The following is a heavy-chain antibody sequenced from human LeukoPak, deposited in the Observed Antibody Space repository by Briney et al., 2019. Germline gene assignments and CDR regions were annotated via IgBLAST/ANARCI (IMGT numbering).Heavy chain of an antibody. D-gene: IGHD6-13*01. V-gene: IGHV1-8*01. CDR3: ARTSSSWLHYYGMDV. J-gene: IGHJ6*02. Sequence: ASVKVSCKASGYTFTSYDINWVRQATGQGLEWMGWMNPNSGNTGYAQKFQGRVTMTRNTSISTAYMELSSLRSEDTAVYYCARTSSSWLHYYGMDVWGQGTTVTVSS. CDR1: GYTFTSYD. CDR2: MNPNSGNT.